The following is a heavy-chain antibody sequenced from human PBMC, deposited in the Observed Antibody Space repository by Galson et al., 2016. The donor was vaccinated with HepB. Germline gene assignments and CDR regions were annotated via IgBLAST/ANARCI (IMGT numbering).Heavy chain of an antibody. J-gene: IGHJ4*02. D-gene: IGHD2/OR15-2a*01. CDR3: ARGRGRTWPTSDY. V-gene: IGHV4-34*01. CDR2: INDGGIT. CDR1: GGSISGYH. Sequence: SETLSLTCDVHGGSISGYHWNWIRQPPGKGLEWLGEINDGGITSYSPSLESRVPVSVDLSKSQLSLNLVAVTAADTAVYYCARGRGRTWPTSDYWGQGVLVTVSS.